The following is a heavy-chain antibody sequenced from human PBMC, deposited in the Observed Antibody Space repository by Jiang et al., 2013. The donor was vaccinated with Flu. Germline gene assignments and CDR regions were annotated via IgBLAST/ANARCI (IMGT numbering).Heavy chain of an antibody. D-gene: IGHD6-19*01. CDR2: IYYNSGST. CDR1: GDSISSYY. CDR3: ARAGLLGSSGPYFDY. Sequence: KPSETLSLTCSVSGDSISSYYWNWIRQPPGKGLEWIVYIYYNSGSTNYNPSLKSRITISVDTSKNQFSLKLSSVTAADTAVYYCARAGLLGSSGPYFDYWDQGTLVTVSS. J-gene: IGHJ4*02. V-gene: IGHV4-59*01.